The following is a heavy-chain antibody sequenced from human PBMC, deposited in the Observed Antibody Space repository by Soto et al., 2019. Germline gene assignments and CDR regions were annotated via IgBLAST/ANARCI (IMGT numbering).Heavy chain of an antibody. CDR2: INAGNGNT. J-gene: IGHJ4*02. D-gene: IGHD3-10*01. CDR3: ASPSYGSGNYY. CDR1: GYTFTNYV. Sequence: QVQLVQSGAEVKKPGASVKVSCKASGYTFTNYVLHWVRQAPGQRLEWMGWINAGNGNTKYSQKIQGRVTITSDTFASTAYMELSSLRSEDTAVYYCASPSYGSGNYYWGQGTLVTVSS. V-gene: IGHV1-3*01.